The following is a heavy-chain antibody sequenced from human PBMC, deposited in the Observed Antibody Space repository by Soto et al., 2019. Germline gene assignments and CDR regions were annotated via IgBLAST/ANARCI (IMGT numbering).Heavy chain of an antibody. CDR1: GFTFSSDS. Sequence: QPGGSLRLSCAASGFTFSSDSMNWVRQPPGKGLEWVSYISTSYTKYYAGSVKGRFTISRDNAKNSLYLQMNSLRDEDTAVYYCVRDVTGLPWVYWGLGTLVTVSS. J-gene: IGHJ4*02. V-gene: IGHV3-48*02. D-gene: IGHD4-17*01. CDR3: VRDVTGLPWVY. CDR2: ISTSYTK.